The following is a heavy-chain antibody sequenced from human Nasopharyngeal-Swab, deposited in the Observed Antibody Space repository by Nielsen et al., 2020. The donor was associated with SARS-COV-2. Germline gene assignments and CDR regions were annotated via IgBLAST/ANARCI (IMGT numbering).Heavy chain of an antibody. Sequence: VRQMPGKGLEWMGRIDPSDSYTNYSPSFHGHVTISADKSISTAYLQWSSLKASDTAMYYCASRRFEYSSDPSRAFDIWGQGTMVTVSS. J-gene: IGHJ3*02. D-gene: IGHD6-6*01. V-gene: IGHV5-10-1*01. CDR2: IDPSDSYT. CDR3: ASRRFEYSSDPSRAFDI.